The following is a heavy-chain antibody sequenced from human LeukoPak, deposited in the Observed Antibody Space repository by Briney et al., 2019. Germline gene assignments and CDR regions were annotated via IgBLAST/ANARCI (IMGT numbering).Heavy chain of an antibody. CDR1: GYILTNNW. D-gene: IGHD4-17*01. J-gene: IGHJ5*02. CDR3: ARRHHDYEGGWFDP. Sequence: GESLKISCKISGYILTNNWIGWVRQVPGKGLEWMGLIYPGNSDTKYSPSFQGQVTFSVDKSISTAYLQWSSLKASDTAMYYCARRHHDYEGGWFDPWGQGTLVTVSS. CDR2: IYPGNSDT. V-gene: IGHV5-51*01.